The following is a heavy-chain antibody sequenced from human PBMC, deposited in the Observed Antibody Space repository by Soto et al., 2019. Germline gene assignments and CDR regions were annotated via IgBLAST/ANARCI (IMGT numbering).Heavy chain of an antibody. CDR2: LIPIFGTA. Sequence: GASVKVSCNASGGTFSSYAISWVRQAPGQGLEWMGCLIPIFGTANYAQKVQGRVTITADESTSTAYMELIRLRSEDTAVYYCARVSRGWYNDYWGQGTLVTVSS. D-gene: IGHD6-19*01. V-gene: IGHV1-69*13. CDR1: GGTFSSYA. J-gene: IGHJ4*02. CDR3: ARVSRGWYNDY.